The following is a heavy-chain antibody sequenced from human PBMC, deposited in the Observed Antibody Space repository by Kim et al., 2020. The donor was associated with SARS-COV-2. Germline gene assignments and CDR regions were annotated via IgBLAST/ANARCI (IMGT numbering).Heavy chain of an antibody. J-gene: IGHJ4*02. V-gene: IGHV3-33*01. CDR2: IWYDGSNK. CDR3: ARDGRQLWLRGGFDY. Sequence: GGSLRLSCAASGFTFSSYGMHWVRQAPGKGLEWVAVIWYDGSNKYYADSVKGRFTISRDNSKNTLYLQMNSLRAEDTAVYYCARDGRQLWLRGGFDYWGQGTLVTVSS. D-gene: IGHD5-18*01. CDR1: GFTFSSYG.